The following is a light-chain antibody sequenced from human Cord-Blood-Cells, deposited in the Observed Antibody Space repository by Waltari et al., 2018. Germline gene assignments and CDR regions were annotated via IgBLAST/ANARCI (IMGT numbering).Light chain of an antibody. V-gene: IGLV2-11*01. CDR3: CSYAGSYTYV. Sequence: QSALTQPRSVSGSPGQSVTISCNGTSSDVGGYNYVSWYQQHPDQAPKLMIYDVSKRPSGVPDRFSGSKSGNTASLTISGLQAEDEADYYCCSYAGSYTYVFGTGTKVTVL. CDR1: SSDVGGYNY. J-gene: IGLJ1*01. CDR2: DVS.